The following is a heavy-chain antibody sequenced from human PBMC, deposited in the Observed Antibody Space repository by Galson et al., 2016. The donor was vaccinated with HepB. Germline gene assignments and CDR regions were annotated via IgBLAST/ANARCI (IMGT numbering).Heavy chain of an antibody. CDR3: TRGVTGTPYFDF. V-gene: IGHV4-59*01. CDR1: GGSISSYF. J-gene: IGHJ4*02. Sequence: ETLSLTCNVSGGSISSYFWSWIRQTPGKELEWIGYIYKTGSTNYSPSLKSRVSISVDTSRNQFSLKVRSVTAADTAVYYCTRGVTGTPYFDFWGQGALVTVSS. D-gene: IGHD1-14*01. CDR2: IYKTGST.